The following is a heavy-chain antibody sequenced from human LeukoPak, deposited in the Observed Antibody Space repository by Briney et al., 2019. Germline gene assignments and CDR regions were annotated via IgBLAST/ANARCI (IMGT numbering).Heavy chain of an antibody. CDR1: GYTFTGHH. J-gene: IGHJ4*02. D-gene: IGHD2-2*01. CDR3: ARDYCSSTSCLFDY. CDR2: INPNSGDT. V-gene: IGHV1-2*06. Sequence: ASVKVSCKVSGYTFTGHHIHWVRQAPGQGLEWMGRINPNSGDTNYAQKFQGRVTMTRDTSISTAYMELSRLRSDDTAVYYCARDYCSSTSCLFDYWGQGTLVTVSS.